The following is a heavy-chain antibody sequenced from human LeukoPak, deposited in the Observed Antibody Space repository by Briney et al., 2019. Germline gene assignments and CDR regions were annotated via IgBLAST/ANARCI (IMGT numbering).Heavy chain of an antibody. V-gene: IGHV3-30*04. CDR1: GFSFSGYS. J-gene: IGHJ4*02. CDR2: ISYDGSYT. Sequence: PGGSLGLSCAASGFSFSGYSMHWVRQAPGKGLEWVALISYDGSYTYYAESVKGRFTVSRDNSRNILYVQMNSLRTDDTAVYYCARDGGYDYWGQGTLVTVSS. CDR3: ARDGGYDY. D-gene: IGHD5-12*01.